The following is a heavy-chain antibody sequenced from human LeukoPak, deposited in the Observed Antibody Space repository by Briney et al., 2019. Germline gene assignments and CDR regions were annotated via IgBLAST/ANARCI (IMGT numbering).Heavy chain of an antibody. Sequence: ASVKVSCKASGYTFISYGISWVRQAPGQGLEWMGWISAYNGNTNYAQKLQGRVTMTTDTSTSTAYMELRSLRSDDTAVYYCARGAHYDSSGYFGYWGQGTLVIVSS. CDR2: ISAYNGNT. J-gene: IGHJ4*02. D-gene: IGHD3-22*01. CDR1: GYTFISYG. CDR3: ARGAHYDSSGYFGY. V-gene: IGHV1-18*01.